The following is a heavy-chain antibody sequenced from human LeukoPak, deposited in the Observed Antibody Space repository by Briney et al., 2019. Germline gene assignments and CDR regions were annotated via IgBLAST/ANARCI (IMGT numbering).Heavy chain of an antibody. CDR1: GGSISSSGYY. D-gene: IGHD3/OR15-3a*01. CDR3: ARQTGSGLFILP. J-gene: IGHJ4*02. CDR2: IYYSGST. Sequence: SETLSLTCTVSGGSISSSGYYWGWIRQPPGKGLEWIGSIYYSGSTYYNPSLKSRVTISVDTSKNQFSLRLTSVTAADTAVYYCARQTGSGLFILPGGQETLVTVSS. V-gene: IGHV4-39*01.